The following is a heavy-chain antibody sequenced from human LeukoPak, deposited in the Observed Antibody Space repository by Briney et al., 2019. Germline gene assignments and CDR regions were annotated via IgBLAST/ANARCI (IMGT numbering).Heavy chain of an antibody. J-gene: IGHJ5*02. V-gene: IGHV1-18*04. CDR2: ISAYNGNT. D-gene: IGHD6-6*01. CDR3: ARARSIAARRRFWFDP. Sequence: ASVKVSCKASGYTFTGYYMHWVRQAPGQGLEWMGWISAYNGNTNYAQKLQGRVTMTTDTSTSTAYMELRSLRSDDTAVYYCARARSIAARRRFWFDPWGQGTLVTVSS. CDR1: GYTFTGYY.